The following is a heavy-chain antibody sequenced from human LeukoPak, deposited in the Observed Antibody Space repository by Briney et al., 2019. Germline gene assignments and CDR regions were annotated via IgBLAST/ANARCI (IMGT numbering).Heavy chain of an antibody. J-gene: IGHJ3*02. CDR3: AGNTLSYYYDSSGYYNAFDI. CDR2: IIPIVCIA. V-gene: IGHV1-69*02. Sequence: SVKVSCKASGGTFSSYTISWVRQAPGQGLEWMGSIIPIVCIANYAQKFQGRVTITADKSTSTDYMELSSLRSEDTAVYYCAGNTLSYYYDSSGYYNAFDIWGQGTMVTVSS. CDR1: GGTFSSYT. D-gene: IGHD3-22*01.